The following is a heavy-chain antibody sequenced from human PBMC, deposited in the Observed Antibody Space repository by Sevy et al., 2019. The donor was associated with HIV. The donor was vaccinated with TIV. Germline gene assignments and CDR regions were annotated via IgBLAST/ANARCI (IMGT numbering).Heavy chain of an antibody. CDR1: GFMFNLYS. D-gene: IGHD5-18*01. CDR2: ISSSGKYQ. Sequence: GGSLRLSCTTSGFMFNLYSFNWVRQAPGKGLEWISFISSSGKYQFYADSVKCRFTMSRDTATNSVYLQIDSLRADDTALYYCARDSDTYTALANYYGMDVWGQGTTVTVSS. V-gene: IGHV3-21*06. CDR3: ARDSDTYTALANYYGMDV. J-gene: IGHJ6*02.